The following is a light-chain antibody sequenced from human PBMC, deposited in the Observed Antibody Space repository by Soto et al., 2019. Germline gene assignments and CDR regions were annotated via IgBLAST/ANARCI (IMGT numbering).Light chain of an antibody. CDR3: QEYENSQIT. Sequence: EIVLTQSPGTLSLSPGMRATLSCRASQTLNRNSLAWYQQKSGQAPRLLLYGTSNRATGIPDRFRGSGSGTDFTLTISRLDPEDFAVYYCQEYENSQITFGQGKRLEI. J-gene: IGKJ5*01. V-gene: IGKV3-20*01. CDR1: QTLNRNS. CDR2: GTS.